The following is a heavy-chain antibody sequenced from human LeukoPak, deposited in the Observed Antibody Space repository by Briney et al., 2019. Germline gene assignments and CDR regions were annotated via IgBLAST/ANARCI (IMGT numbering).Heavy chain of an antibody. V-gene: IGHV3-21*01. Sequence: GGSLRLSCAASGFTFNNYCMNWVRQAPGKGLEWVPSISSSSNYVYYADSVKGRFTISRDNAKNSLYLQMNSLRAEDTAVYYCARDLTDDFWSGYHFDYWGQGTLVTVSS. J-gene: IGHJ4*02. CDR3: ARDLTDDFWSGYHFDY. D-gene: IGHD3-3*01. CDR2: ISSSSNYV. CDR1: GFTFNNYC.